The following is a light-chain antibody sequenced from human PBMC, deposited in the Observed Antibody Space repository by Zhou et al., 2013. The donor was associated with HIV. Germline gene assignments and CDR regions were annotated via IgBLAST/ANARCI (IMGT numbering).Light chain of an antibody. Sequence: DIQLTQSPSSVSASVGDRVTITCRASQGIGSWLAWYQQIPGTAPKLLIYGASSLPRGVPSRFSGSGSGTDFTLTISSLQPEDFATYYCQQSNSFPRTFGQGTKVEIK. CDR2: GAS. V-gene: IGKV1-12*01. CDR3: QQSNSFPRT. J-gene: IGKJ1*01. CDR1: QGIGSW.